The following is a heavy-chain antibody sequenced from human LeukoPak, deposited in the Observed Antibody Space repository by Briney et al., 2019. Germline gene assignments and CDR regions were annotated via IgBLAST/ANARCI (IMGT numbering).Heavy chain of an antibody. Sequence: SQTLSLTCAISGDSVPSNTAAWNWIRQSPSRGLEWLGRTYYRSKWYNNYAVSVKSRISINPDTSKNQFSLQLKSVTPEDTALYYCAREQTGDQNFDYWGQGTLVTVPS. J-gene: IGHJ4*02. V-gene: IGHV6-1*01. D-gene: IGHD7-27*01. CDR3: AREQTGDQNFDY. CDR1: GDSVPSNTAA. CDR2: TYYRSKWYN.